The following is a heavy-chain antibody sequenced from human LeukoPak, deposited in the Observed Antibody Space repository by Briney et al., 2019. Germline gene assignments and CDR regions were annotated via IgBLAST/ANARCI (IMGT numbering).Heavy chain of an antibody. D-gene: IGHD3-22*01. CDR2: ISSSSSYI. V-gene: IGHV3-21*01. J-gene: IGHJ4*02. CDR3: AREGGSYYYDSSGYYFDY. Sequence: GGSLRLSCAASGFTFSSYSMSWVRQAPGKGLEWVSSISSSSSYIYYADSVKGRFTISRDNAKNSLYLQMNSLRAEDTAVYYCAREGGSYYYDSSGYYFDYWGQGTLVTVSS. CDR1: GFTFSSYS.